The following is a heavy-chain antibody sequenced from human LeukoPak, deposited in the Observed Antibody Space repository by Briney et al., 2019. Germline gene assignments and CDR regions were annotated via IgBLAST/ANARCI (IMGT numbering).Heavy chain of an antibody. J-gene: IGHJ4*02. CDR1: GGSISSSSYY. CDR3: ARSGSYRTRAGYFDY. V-gene: IGHV4-39*01. D-gene: IGHD1-26*01. CDR2: IYYSVST. Sequence: SETLSLTCTVSGGSISSSSYYWGWIRQPPGKGLEWIGGIYYSVSTYYNPSLKSRVTISVDTSKNQFSLKLSSVTAADTAVYYCARSGSYRTRAGYFDYWGQGTLVTVSS.